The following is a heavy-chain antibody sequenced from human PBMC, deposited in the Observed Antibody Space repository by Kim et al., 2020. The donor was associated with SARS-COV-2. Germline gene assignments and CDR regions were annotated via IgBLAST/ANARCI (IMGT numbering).Heavy chain of an antibody. CDR1: GASISSGDYY. J-gene: IGHJ5*02. CDR3: AQYHYDASGLNWFDP. Sequence: SETLSLTCTVSGASISSGDYYGSWIRQSPGKGLEWIGYIYHSGNTYYNPSLKSRLTISMDTSKNQFSLKLRSVTAADTSLYYCAQYHYDASGLNWFDPWG. V-gene: IGHV4-30-4*01. D-gene: IGHD3-22*01. CDR2: IYHSGNT.